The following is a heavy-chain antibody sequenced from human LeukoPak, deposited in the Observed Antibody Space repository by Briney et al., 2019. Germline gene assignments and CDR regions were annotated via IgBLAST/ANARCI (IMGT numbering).Heavy chain of an antibody. D-gene: IGHD3-10*01. CDR2: ISGGST. CDR3: AKRGIVIRGLLIIGFHKEAYYFDS. V-gene: IGHV3-38-3*01. Sequence: GGSLRLSCAASGFTVSTNEMSWVRQAPGKGLKWVSFISGGSTFYADSRKGRFTISRDNSMNTMYLQMNSLRAEDTAVYFCAKRGIVIRGLLIIGFHKEAYYFDSWGQGILVTVSS. CDR1: GFTVSTNE. J-gene: IGHJ4*02.